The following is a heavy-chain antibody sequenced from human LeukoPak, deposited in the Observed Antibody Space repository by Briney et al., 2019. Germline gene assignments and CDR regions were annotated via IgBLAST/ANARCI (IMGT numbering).Heavy chain of an antibody. D-gene: IGHD6-13*01. CDR3: AKGVRIAAAGIDY. Sequence: GGSLRLSCAASGFTFSSYGMHWVRQAPGKGLEWVAFIRYDGSNKYYADSVKGRFTISRDNSKNTLYLQMNSLRAEDTALYYCAKGVRIAAAGIDYWGQGTLVTVSS. J-gene: IGHJ4*02. CDR2: IRYDGSNK. CDR1: GFTFSSYG. V-gene: IGHV3-30*02.